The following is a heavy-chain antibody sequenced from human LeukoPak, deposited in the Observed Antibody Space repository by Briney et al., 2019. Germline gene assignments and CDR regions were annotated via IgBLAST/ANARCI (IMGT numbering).Heavy chain of an antibody. CDR3: ARRSYDFWSGYLFDY. D-gene: IGHD3-3*01. CDR1: GYSSTSYW. CDR2: IYPGDSDT. Sequence: GASLQISSKGSGYSSTSYWIGWVRQMPGKSLEGMGSIYPGDSDTRYSPSFQSQVTISADKSISTAYLQWSSLKASDTAMYYCARRSYDFWSGYLFDYWGQGTLVTVSS. J-gene: IGHJ4*02. V-gene: IGHV5-51*01.